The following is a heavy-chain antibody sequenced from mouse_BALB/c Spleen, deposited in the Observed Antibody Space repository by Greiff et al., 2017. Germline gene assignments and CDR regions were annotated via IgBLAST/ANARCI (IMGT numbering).Heavy chain of an antibody. V-gene: IGHV1-7*01. J-gene: IGHJ2*01. CDR3: ARSGGGSSEDY. D-gene: IGHD1-1*01. CDR2: INPSTGYT. Sequence: VQLQQSGAELAKPGASVKMSCKASGYTFTSYWMHWVKQRPGQGLEWIGYINPSTGYTEYNQKFKDKATLTADKSSSTAYMQLSSLTSEDSAVYYCARSGGGSSEDYWGQGTTLTVSS. CDR1: GYTFTSYW.